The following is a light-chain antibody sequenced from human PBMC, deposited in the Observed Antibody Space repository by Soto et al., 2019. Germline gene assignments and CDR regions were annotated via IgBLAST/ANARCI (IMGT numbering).Light chain of an antibody. CDR2: DVT. CDR3: CSYTDIALDVV. J-gene: IGLJ2*01. V-gene: IGLV2-14*01. Sequence: QSALTQPASVSGSPGQSITISCTGXSSXXGDYDYVSWYQHLPGKAPKLLIFDVTHRPSGVSDRFSGSKSGNTASLTISGVRPEDEADYYCCSYTDIALDVVFGGGTKLTVL. CDR1: SSXXGDYDY.